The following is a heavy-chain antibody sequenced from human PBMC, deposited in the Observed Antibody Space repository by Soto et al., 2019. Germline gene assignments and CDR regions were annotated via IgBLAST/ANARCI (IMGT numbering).Heavy chain of an antibody. V-gene: IGHV4-59*01. CDR3: ARDLGPKYYDFWSAYYRPSSWFDP. D-gene: IGHD3-3*01. Sequence: PSETLSLTCTVSGGSISSYYWSWIRQPPGKGLEWIGYIYYSGSTNYNPSPTSRGTISVDTSKNQFSLKLSPVTAADTAVYYCARDLGPKYYDFWSAYYRPSSWFDPWGQGTLVTVSS. J-gene: IGHJ5*02. CDR2: IYYSGST. CDR1: GGSISSYY.